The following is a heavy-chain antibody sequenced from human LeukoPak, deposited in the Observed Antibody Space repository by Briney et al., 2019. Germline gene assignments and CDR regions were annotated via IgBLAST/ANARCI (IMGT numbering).Heavy chain of an antibody. D-gene: IGHD1-26*01. CDR3: ARVKVGSWNWFDP. CDR1: GFIFDNYP. J-gene: IGHJ5*02. CDR2: INSDGTTT. Sequence: PGGSLRLSCVASGFIFDNYPMSWVRQAPGQGLVWVSRINSDGTTTTYADSVKGRFTISRDNTKNTVYLQMNSLRAEDSAVYYCARVKVGSWNWFDPWGQGTLVTVSS. V-gene: IGHV3-74*03.